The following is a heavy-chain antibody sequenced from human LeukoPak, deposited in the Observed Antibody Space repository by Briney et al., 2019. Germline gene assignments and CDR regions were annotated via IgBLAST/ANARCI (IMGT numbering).Heavy chain of an antibody. Sequence: SGGSLRLSCAASGFTFSNYTMNWVRQPPGKGLGWVANIKQDGSEKSYVDSVEGRFTISRDNAKNSLFLQLNSLRGENTAIYYCAGPGDCTSTSCYPFWGQGTLVTVSS. CDR2: IKQDGSEK. J-gene: IGHJ4*02. CDR1: GFTFSNYT. D-gene: IGHD2-2*01. CDR3: AGPGDCTSTSCYPF. V-gene: IGHV3-7*01.